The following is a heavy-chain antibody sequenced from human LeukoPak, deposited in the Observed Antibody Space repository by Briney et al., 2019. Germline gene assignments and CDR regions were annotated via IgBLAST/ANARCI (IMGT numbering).Heavy chain of an antibody. J-gene: IGHJ4*02. D-gene: IGHD6-19*01. Sequence: GGSLRLSCAASGLTFSSYAMNWVRQGPGKGLEWVSGIGASGATTYYADSVKGRFTISRDNSKNTLFLQLKSLRADDTGVYFCAKDLEAVAGTIVNDYWGQGTPVTVSS. CDR1: GLTFSSYA. CDR2: IGASGATT. CDR3: AKDLEAVAGTIVNDY. V-gene: IGHV3-23*01.